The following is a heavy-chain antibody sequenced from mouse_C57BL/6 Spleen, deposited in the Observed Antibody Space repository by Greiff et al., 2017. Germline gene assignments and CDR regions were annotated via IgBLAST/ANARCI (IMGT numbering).Heavy chain of an antibody. D-gene: IGHD2-4*01. Sequence: VQLQQSGPELVKPGASVKISCKASGYAFSSSWMNWVKQRPGKGLEWIGRIYPGDGDTNYNGKFKGKATLTADKSSSTAYMQLSSRTSEDSAVYFCARGDYDYDGWFAYWGQGTLVTVSA. CDR2: IYPGDGDT. J-gene: IGHJ3*01. V-gene: IGHV1-82*01. CDR3: ARGDYDYDGWFAY. CDR1: GYAFSSSW.